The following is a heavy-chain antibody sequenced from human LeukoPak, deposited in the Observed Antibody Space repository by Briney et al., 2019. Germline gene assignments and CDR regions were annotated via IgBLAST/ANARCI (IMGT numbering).Heavy chain of an antibody. CDR3: ARLDYGDYPHYYYYYMDV. CDR2: IYTSGST. V-gene: IGHV4-4*09. J-gene: IGHJ6*03. Sequence: SETLSLTCTVSGGSISSYYWSWIRQPPGKGLEWLGYIYTSGSTNYNPSLKSRVTISVDTSKNQFSLKLSSVTAADTAVYYCARLDYGDYPHYYYYYMDVWGKGTTVTVSS. CDR1: GGSISSYY. D-gene: IGHD4-17*01.